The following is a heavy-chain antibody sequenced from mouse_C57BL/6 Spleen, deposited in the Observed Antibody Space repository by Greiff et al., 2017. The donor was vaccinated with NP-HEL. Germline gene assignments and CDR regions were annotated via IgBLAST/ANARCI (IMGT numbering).Heavy chain of an antibody. CDR1: GYSFTDYN. V-gene: IGHV1-39*01. Sequence: EVRLQQSGPELVKPGASVKISCKASGYSFTDYNMNWVKQSNGKSLEWIGVINPNYGTTSYNQKFKGKATLTVAQSSSTAYMQLNSMTSEDSAVYYCAREAGLRLYAMDDWGQGTSVTVSS. CDR3: AREAGLRLYAMDD. J-gene: IGHJ4*01. CDR2: INPNYGTT. D-gene: IGHD2-4*01.